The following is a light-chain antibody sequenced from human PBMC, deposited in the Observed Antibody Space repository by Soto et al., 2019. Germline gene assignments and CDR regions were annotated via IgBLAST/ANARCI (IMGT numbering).Light chain of an antibody. V-gene: IGLV1-40*01. CDR1: SSNIGAGYD. J-gene: IGLJ2*01. Sequence: QSVLTQPPSVSGAPGQRVTISCTGSSSNIGAGYDVYWYQQFPGTAPKLLIYGNTNRPSGVPDRFSGSKSGTSASLAITGLQAEDEADYYCQSYDSSPSDSGVFGGGTKLTAL. CDR3: QSYDSSPSDSGV. CDR2: GNT.